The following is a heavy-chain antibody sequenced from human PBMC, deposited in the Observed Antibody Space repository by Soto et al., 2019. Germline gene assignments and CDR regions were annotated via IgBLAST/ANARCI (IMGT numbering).Heavy chain of an antibody. J-gene: IGHJ3*02. Sequence: GGSLRLSCAASGFTFSSYAMSWVRQAPGKGLEWVSAISGSGGSTYYADSVKGRFTISRDNSKNTLYLQMNSLRAEDTAVYYCAKGRPPHAPYGDYLDGAFDIWGQGTMVTVSS. D-gene: IGHD4-17*01. CDR1: GFTFSSYA. CDR3: AKGRPPHAPYGDYLDGAFDI. CDR2: ISGSGGST. V-gene: IGHV3-23*01.